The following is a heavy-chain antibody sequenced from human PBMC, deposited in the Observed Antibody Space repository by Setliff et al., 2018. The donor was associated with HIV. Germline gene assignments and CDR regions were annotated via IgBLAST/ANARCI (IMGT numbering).Heavy chain of an antibody. J-gene: IGHJ4*02. V-gene: IGHV3-15*01. D-gene: IGHD3-3*01. CDR3: TTGSNSFWSGYSKH. Sequence: PGGSLRLSCAASGLTFSNAWMGWVRQAPGKGLEWVGRIKSKTDGGTIDYAAPLKGRFIISRDDSKNTLYLQMNSLKSEDTAIYYCTTGSNSFWSGYSKHWGQAALVTVSS. CDR2: IKSKTDGGTI. CDR1: GLTFSNAW.